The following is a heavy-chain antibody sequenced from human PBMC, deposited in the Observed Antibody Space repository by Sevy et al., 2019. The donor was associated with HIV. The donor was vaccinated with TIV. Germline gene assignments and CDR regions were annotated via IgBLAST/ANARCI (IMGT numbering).Heavy chain of an antibody. CDR1: GFTFSSYW. D-gene: IGHD3-3*01. J-gene: IGHJ6*03. CDR3: ARDSKGYDLWSGFHYYYYYMDV. Sequence: GGSLRLSCAASGFTFSSYWMSWVRQAPGKGLEWVANIKQDGSEKYYVDSVKGRFTISRDNAKNSLYLQMNSLRAEDTAVYYCARDSKGYDLWSGFHYYYYYMDVWGKGTTVTVSS. CDR2: IKQDGSEK. V-gene: IGHV3-7*01.